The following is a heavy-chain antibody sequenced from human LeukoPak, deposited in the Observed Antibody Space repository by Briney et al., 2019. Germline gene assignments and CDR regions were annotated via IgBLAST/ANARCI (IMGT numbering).Heavy chain of an antibody. CDR1: GYTLTELS. D-gene: IGHD3-10*01. V-gene: IGHV1-24*01. J-gene: IGHJ6*02. Sequence: GASVKVSCKVSGYTLTELSMHWVRQAPGKGLEWMGGFDPEDGETIYAQKFQGRVTMTEDTSTDTAHMELSSLRSEDTAVYYCATQRVVTFYGSGGYGMDVWGQGTTVTVSS. CDR3: ATQRVVTFYGSGGYGMDV. CDR2: FDPEDGET.